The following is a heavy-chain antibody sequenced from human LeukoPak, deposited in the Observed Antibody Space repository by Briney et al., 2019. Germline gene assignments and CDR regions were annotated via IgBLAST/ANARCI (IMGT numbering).Heavy chain of an antibody. CDR3: ARSSGGSYDY. J-gene: IGHJ4*02. CDR1: GGSISSGGYY. Sequence: PSETLSLTCTVSGGSISSGGYYWSWIRQPPGKGLEWIGYIYHSGSTYYNPSLKSRVTISVDRSKNQFSLKLSSVTAADTAVYYCARSSGGSYDYWGQGTLVTVSS. V-gene: IGHV4-30-2*01. D-gene: IGHD1-26*01. CDR2: IYHSGST.